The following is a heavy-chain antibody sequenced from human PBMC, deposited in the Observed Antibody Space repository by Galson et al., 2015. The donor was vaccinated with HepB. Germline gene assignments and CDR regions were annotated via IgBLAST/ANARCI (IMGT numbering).Heavy chain of an antibody. V-gene: IGHV3-30*04. CDR1: GFTFSSYA. Sequence: SLRLSCAASGFTFSSYAMHWVRQAPGKGLEWVTVISYDGSNKYYADSVKGRFTISRDNSKNTLYLQMNSLRAEDTAVYYCARAFWIGDLLTYYYGMDVWGQGTTVTVSS. J-gene: IGHJ6*02. CDR3: ARAFWIGDLLTYYYGMDV. D-gene: IGHD3-10*01. CDR2: ISYDGSNK.